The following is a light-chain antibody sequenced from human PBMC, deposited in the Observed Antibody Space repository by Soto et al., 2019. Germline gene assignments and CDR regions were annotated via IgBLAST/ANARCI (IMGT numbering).Light chain of an antibody. CDR2: KAS. CDR1: QSISIW. Sequence: DIQMTQSPSTLSASVGDRVTITCRASQSISIWLAWYQQKPGKAPKLLIYKASTLKSGVPSRFSGSGSGTEFTLILSSLQPDDFATYYCKQFNKFSWTFGQGTKVEIK. J-gene: IGKJ1*01. V-gene: IGKV1-5*03. CDR3: KQFNKFSWT.